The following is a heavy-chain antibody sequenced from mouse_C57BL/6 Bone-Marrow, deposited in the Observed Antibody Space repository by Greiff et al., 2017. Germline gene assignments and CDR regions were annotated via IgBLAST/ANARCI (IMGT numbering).Heavy chain of an antibody. CDR1: GFTFSSYG. J-gene: IGHJ2*01. CDR3: ARHGIYDGYLKNYFDY. V-gene: IGHV5-6*01. Sequence: EVQRVESGGDLVKPGGSLKLSCAASGFTFSSYGMSWVRQTPDKRLEWVATISSGGSYTYYPDSVKGRFTISRDNAKNTLYLQMSSLKSEDTAMYYCARHGIYDGYLKNYFDYWGQGTTLTVSS. D-gene: IGHD2-3*01. CDR2: ISSGGSYT.